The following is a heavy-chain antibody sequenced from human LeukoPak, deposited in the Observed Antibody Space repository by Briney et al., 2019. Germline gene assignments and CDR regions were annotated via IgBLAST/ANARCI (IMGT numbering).Heavy chain of an antibody. Sequence: SETLSLTCTVSGGSISSSSYYWGWIRQPPGKGLEWIGSIYYSGSTYYNPSLKSRVTISVDTSKNQFSLKLSSVTAADTAVYYCARGEKSSRPYYYGMDVWGQGTTVTVSS. CDR2: IYYSGST. J-gene: IGHJ6*02. D-gene: IGHD6-13*01. V-gene: IGHV4-39*07. CDR3: ARGEKSSRPYYYGMDV. CDR1: GGSISSSSYY.